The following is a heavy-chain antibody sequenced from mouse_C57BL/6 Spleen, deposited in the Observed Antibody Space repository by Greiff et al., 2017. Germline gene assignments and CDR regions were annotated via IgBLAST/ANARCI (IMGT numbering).Heavy chain of an antibody. CDR3: ARDYGSSYGYFDV. CDR2: IYTGDGDT. CDR1: GYAFSSSW. J-gene: IGHJ1*03. Sequence: QVQLQQSGPELVKPGASVKISCKASGYAFSSSWMNWVQQRPGKGLEWIGRIYTGDGDTNYNGKFKGKATLTADKSSSTAYMQLSSLTSEDSAVYFCARDYGSSYGYFDVWGTGTTVTVSS. V-gene: IGHV1-82*01. D-gene: IGHD1-1*01.